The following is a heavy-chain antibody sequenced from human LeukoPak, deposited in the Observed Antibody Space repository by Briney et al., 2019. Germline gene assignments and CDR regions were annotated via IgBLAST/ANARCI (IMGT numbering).Heavy chain of an antibody. CDR3: AKDRRSGGSCSDY. V-gene: IGHV3-23*01. CDR1: GFTFSGYA. Sequence: GGSLRLSCAASGFTFSGYAMSWVRQAPGGGVEWVSTISGSGGSTYYADSVKGRFTISRDNSKNTLYLQMNSLRAEDTAVYYCAKDRRSGGSCSDYWGQGTLVTVSS. D-gene: IGHD2-15*01. J-gene: IGHJ4*02. CDR2: ISGSGGST.